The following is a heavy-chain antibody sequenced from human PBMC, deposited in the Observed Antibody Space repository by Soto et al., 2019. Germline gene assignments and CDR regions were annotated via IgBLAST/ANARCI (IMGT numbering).Heavy chain of an antibody. V-gene: IGHV1-69*13. Sequence: SVKVSCKASGGTFSSYAISWVRKDPEKGLEWMGGTIPIFGTANYAQKFQGRVTITADESTSTAYMELSSLRSEDTAVYYCGIAAASMDYYYGMDVWGQGTTVTVSS. CDR1: GGTFSSYA. CDR3: GIAAASMDYYYGMDV. CDR2: TIPIFGTA. D-gene: IGHD6-13*01. J-gene: IGHJ6*02.